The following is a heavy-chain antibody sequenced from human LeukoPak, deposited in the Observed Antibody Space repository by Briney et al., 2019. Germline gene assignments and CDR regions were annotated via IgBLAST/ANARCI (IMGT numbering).Heavy chain of an antibody. CDR2: ISSSSSYI. Sequence: GGSLRLSCVGSGFTFSSYSMNWVRQAPGKGLEWVSSISSSSSYIYYADSVKGRFTISRDNAKNSLYLQMNSLRAEDTAVYYCARDGYCSGGSCSPTGSFDYWGQGTLVTVSS. D-gene: IGHD2-15*01. J-gene: IGHJ4*02. CDR1: GFTFSSYS. V-gene: IGHV3-21*01. CDR3: ARDGYCSGGSCSPTGSFDY.